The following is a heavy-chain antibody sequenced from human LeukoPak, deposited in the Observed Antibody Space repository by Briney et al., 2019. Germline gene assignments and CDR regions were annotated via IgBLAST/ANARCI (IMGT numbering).Heavy chain of an antibody. J-gene: IGHJ4*02. CDR1: GGTFSSYA. V-gene: IGHV1-69*13. D-gene: IGHD6-6*01. Sequence: ASVKVSCKASGGTFSSYAISWVRQAPGQGLEWMGGIIPIFGTANYAQKFQGRVTITADESTSTAYMELSSLRSEDTAVYHCARDMDSSSSHDYWGQGTLVTVSS. CDR2: IIPIFGTA. CDR3: ARDMDSSSSHDY.